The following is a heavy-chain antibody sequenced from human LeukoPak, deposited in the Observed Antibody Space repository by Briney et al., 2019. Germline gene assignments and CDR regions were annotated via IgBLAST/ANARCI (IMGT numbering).Heavy chain of an antibody. CDR2: ISGSGGST. CDR1: GFTFSSYA. J-gene: IGHJ4*02. Sequence: GGSLRLSCAASGFTFSSYAMSWVRQAPGKGLEWVSAISGSGGSTYYADSVKGRFTISRDNAKNSLYLQMNSLRAEDTAVYYCARDRFGDPSFDYWGQGTLVTVSS. V-gene: IGHV3-23*01. D-gene: IGHD3-10*01. CDR3: ARDRFGDPSFDY.